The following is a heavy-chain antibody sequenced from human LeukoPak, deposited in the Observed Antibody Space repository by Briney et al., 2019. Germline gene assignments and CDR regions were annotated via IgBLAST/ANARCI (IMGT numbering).Heavy chain of an antibody. CDR3: ARGMKWFDP. CDR2: IYYSGST. J-gene: IGHJ5*02. Sequence: SETLSLTCTVSGGSVSSGSYYWSWIRQPPGKGLEWIGYIYYSGSTNYNPSLKSRVTISVDTSKNQFSLELSSVTAADTAVYYCARGMKWFDPWGQGTLVTVSS. V-gene: IGHV4-61*01. CDR1: GGSVSSGSYY.